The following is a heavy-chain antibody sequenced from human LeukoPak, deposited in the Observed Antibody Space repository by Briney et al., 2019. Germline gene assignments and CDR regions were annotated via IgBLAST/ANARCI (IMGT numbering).Heavy chain of an antibody. J-gene: IGHJ1*01. CDR3: ARGGSYSVYLQH. CDR1: GYTFTGYY. D-gene: IGHD1-26*01. CDR2: INPNSGGT. Sequence: ASVKVSCKASGYTFTGYYMHWVRQAPGQGLEWMGWINPNSGGTNYAQKFQGRVTMTSDTSITTAYMELSRLRSDDTALYYCARGGSYSVYLQHWGQGTLVTVSS. V-gene: IGHV1-2*02.